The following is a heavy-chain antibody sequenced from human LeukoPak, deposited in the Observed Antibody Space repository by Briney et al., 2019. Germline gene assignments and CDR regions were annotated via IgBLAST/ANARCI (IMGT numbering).Heavy chain of an antibody. J-gene: IGHJ3*02. CDR3: ARDIGLGAFDI. CDR1: GGSISSGSYY. V-gene: IGHV4-61*01. D-gene: IGHD6-19*01. CDR2: IYYSGST. Sequence: SQTLSLTCTVSGGSISSGSYYWSWNRQPPGKGLEWIGYIYYSGSTNYNPSLKSRVTISVDTSKNKFSLKLSSVTAADTAVYYCARDIGLGAFDIWAQGTMVTVSS.